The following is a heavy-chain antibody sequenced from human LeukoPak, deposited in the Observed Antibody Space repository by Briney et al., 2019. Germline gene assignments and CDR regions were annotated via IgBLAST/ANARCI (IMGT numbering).Heavy chain of an antibody. CDR2: IYSGGGT. CDR1: GFTVSSNL. D-gene: IGHD1-26*01. V-gene: IGHV3-53*01. CDR3: ASGSPPDY. J-gene: IGHJ4*02. Sequence: GGSLRFSCAASGFTVSSNLMSWVRQAPGRGLEWVSLIYSGGGTYHADSVKGRFTISRDNSKNTLYLQMNSLRAEDTAVYYCASGSPPDYWGQGTLVTVSS.